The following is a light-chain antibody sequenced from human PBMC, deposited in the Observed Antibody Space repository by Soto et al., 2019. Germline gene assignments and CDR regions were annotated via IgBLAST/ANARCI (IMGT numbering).Light chain of an antibody. Sequence: AIRMTQSPSSLSASTGDRVTITCRASQGISSYLAWYQQKPGKAPKLLIYAASTLQSVVPSRFSGSGSGTDFTLTISCLQSEDFETYYCQQYYSYPPTFGHGTKVEIK. CDR3: QQYYSYPPT. CDR2: AAS. J-gene: IGKJ1*01. CDR1: QGISSY. V-gene: IGKV1-8*01.